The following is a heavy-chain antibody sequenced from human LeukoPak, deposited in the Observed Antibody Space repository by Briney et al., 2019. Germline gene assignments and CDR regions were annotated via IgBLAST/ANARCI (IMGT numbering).Heavy chain of an antibody. CDR2: IYYSGST. CDR1: GGSISSGDYY. CDR3: ARDHWMVVRGVMGVY. D-gene: IGHD3-10*01. Sequence: SQTLSLTCTVSGGSISSGDYYWSWIRQPPGKGLERIGYIYYSGSTYYNPSLKSRVTISVDTSKNQFSLKLSSVTAADTAVYYCARDHWMVVRGVMGVYWGQGTLVTVSS. J-gene: IGHJ4*02. V-gene: IGHV4-30-4*01.